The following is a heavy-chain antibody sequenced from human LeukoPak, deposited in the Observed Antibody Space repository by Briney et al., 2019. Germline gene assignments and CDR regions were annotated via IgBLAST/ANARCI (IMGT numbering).Heavy chain of an antibody. CDR2: IQNDGST. D-gene: IGHD6-13*01. Sequence: SETLSLTCTVSGGSISNNYWSWIRQPPGKGLEWIGYIQNDGSTNYNPSLKSRVTISADTSKNQFSLKLASVTAADTAAYYCARGNTDSWSNWFDPWGQGTLVTVSS. V-gene: IGHV4-59*01. CDR3: ARGNTDSWSNWFDP. J-gene: IGHJ5*02. CDR1: GGSISNNY.